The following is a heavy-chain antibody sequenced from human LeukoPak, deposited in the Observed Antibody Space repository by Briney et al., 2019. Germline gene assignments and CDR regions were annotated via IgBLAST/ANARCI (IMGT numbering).Heavy chain of an antibody. CDR2: INHSGST. CDR1: GGSFSGYY. CDR3: ARGEAQDY. J-gene: IGHJ4*02. V-gene: IGHV4-34*01. Sequence: SETLSLTCAVYGGSFSGYYWSWIRQPPGKGLEWIGEINHSGSTNYNPSLKSRVTISVDTSKNQFSLKLRSVTAADTAVYYCARGEAQDYWGQGTLVTVSS.